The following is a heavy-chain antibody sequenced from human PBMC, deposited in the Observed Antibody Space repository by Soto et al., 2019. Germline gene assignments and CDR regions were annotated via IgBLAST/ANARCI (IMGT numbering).Heavy chain of an antibody. CDR3: ARDPHEFWTSYWFDP. D-gene: IGHD3-3*01. CDR2: ISAYDGKT. J-gene: IGHJ5*02. V-gene: IGHV1-18*01. Sequence: ASVKGSCKTSCYTFNTYGMNWGRQAPVQGLELMGWISAYDGKTTYAEKFQGRVTLTTDTSTSTAYMELGSLRSDDTAIYYCARDPHEFWTSYWFDPWGQGTPVTVSS. CDR1: CYTFNTYG.